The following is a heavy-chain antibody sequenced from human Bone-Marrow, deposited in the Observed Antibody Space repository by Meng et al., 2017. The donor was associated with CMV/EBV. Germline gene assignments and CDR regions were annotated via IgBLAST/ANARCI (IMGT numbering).Heavy chain of an antibody. J-gene: IGHJ4*02. CDR3: AREAYKYPY. D-gene: IGHD1-14*01. Sequence: GESLKISCAMSGFTLSSYGMHWVRQAPGKGLQWVANIKQDGSEKYYLDSVKGRFTISRDNAKNSLYLQMNSLRAEDTAIYYCAREAYKYPYWGQGTLVTVSS. CDR1: GFTLSSYG. CDR2: IKQDGSEK. V-gene: IGHV3-7*01.